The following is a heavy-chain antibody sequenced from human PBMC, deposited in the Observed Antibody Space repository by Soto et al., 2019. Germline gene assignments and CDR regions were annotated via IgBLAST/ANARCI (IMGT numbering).Heavy chain of an antibody. CDR2: IIPILGIA. CDR1: GGTFSSYT. CDR3: ARDPTGTTGSKNDY. Sequence: ASVKVSCKASGGTFSSYTISWVRQAPGQGLEWMGRIIPILGIANYAQKFQGRVTITADKSTSKAYMELSSLRSEDTAVYYCARDPTGTTGSKNDYWGQGTLVTVSS. D-gene: IGHD1-1*01. V-gene: IGHV1-69*04. J-gene: IGHJ4*02.